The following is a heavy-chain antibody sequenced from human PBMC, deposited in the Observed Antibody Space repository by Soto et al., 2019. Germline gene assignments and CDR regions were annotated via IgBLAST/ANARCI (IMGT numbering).Heavy chain of an antibody. D-gene: IGHD6-19*01. J-gene: IGHJ4*02. V-gene: IGHV4-34*01. CDR1: GGSFSGYY. CDR2: INHSGST. Sequence: SETLSLTCAVYGGSFSGYYWSWIRQPPGKGLEWIGEINHSGSTNYNPSLKSRVTISVDTSKNQFSLKLSSVTAADTAVYYCARAHSRYSSGWYSGYFDYWGQGTLVTVSS. CDR3: ARAHSRYSSGWYSGYFDY.